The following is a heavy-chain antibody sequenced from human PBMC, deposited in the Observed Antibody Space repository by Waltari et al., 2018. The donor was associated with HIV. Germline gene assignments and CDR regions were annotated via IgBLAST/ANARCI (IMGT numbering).Heavy chain of an antibody. Sequence: QVQLQESVPGLVKPSETLSLTCTVSGSSISSYYWSWIRQPPGKGLEWIGYLYYTGTTNYNPSLKSRVTISVDTSKNQFSLKLSSVTAADTAVYYCARGSPVGSGWYFDYWGQGTLVTVSS. V-gene: IGHV4-59*01. J-gene: IGHJ4*02. D-gene: IGHD6-19*01. CDR2: LYYTGTT. CDR3: ARGSPVGSGWYFDY. CDR1: GSSISSYY.